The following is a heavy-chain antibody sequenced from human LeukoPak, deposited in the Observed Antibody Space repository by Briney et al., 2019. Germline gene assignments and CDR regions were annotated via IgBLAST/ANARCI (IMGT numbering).Heavy chain of an antibody. CDR1: GFTFTSYV. D-gene: IGHD4/OR15-4a*01. CDR3: ARDRDYDPDN. J-gene: IGHJ4*02. V-gene: IGHV3-74*01. CDR2: INGDGSTT. Sequence: GGSLRLSCTTSGFTFTSYVMHWVRQAPGKGLVWVSCINGDGSTTTYADSVQGRFTISRDNAMNTVYLQINNLRPDDTAVYYCARDRDYDPDNWGQGTLVTVSS.